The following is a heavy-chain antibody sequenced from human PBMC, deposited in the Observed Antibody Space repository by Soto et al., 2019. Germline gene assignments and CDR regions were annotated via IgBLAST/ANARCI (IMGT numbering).Heavy chain of an antibody. J-gene: IGHJ4*02. CDR1: GFTFSYG. V-gene: IGHV3-30*18. D-gene: IGHD2-15*01. CDR2: ISYDSSNK. Sequence: VQLLESGGGLIQPGGSLRLSCAASGFTFSYGIHWLRQAPGKGLEWVAYISYDSSNKFYGDSVKGRFTISRDNSKNTQFVQMNSLRAEDTAVYYCAKLVIGYCSGNTRDDYWGQGTLVAVSS. CDR3: AKLVIGYCSGNTRDDY.